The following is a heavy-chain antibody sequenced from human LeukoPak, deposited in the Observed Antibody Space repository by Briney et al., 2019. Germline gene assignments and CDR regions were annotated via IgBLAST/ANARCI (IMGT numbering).Heavy chain of an antibody. J-gene: IGHJ4*02. CDR1: GYTFTSYA. CDR3: ARNHRHRRDGYNPGY. Sequence: ASVTVSCTASGYTFTSYAMNWVRQAPGQGLEWMGWINTNTGNPTYAQGFTGRFVFSLDTSVSTAYLQISSLKAEDTAVYYCARNHRHRRDGYNPGYWGQGTLVTVSS. V-gene: IGHV7-4-1*02. D-gene: IGHD5-24*01. CDR2: INTNTGNP.